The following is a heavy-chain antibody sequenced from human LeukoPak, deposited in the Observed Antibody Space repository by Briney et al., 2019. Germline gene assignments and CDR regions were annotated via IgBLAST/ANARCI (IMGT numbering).Heavy chain of an antibody. J-gene: IGHJ3*02. D-gene: IGHD3-10*01. CDR2: VSAYNGNT. CDR1: GYTFTSYG. Sequence: ASVKVSCKASGYTFTSYGISWVRQAPGQGLEWMGWVSAYNGNTNYAQKLQGRVTITADKSTSTAYMELSSLRAEDTALYYCAKDILEGAMVRKTNAFDIWGQGTMVTVSS. CDR3: AKDILEGAMVRKTNAFDI. V-gene: IGHV1-18*01.